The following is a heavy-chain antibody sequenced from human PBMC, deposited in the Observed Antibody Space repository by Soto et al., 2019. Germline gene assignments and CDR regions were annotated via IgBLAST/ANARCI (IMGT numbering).Heavy chain of an antibody. D-gene: IGHD3-10*01. CDR1: GGSMSEYF. CDR3: ARDGYDGSGSPYPAY. CDR2: IYYLGST. V-gene: IGHV4-59*01. Sequence: SESLSLTCSLSGGSMSEYFWSWIRQSPGKGLEWIGYIYYLGSTDYNPSLKRRVTISVDTSKRQFSLRLTSVTAADTAVYYCARDGYDGSGSPYPAYWGPGTQVTVSS. J-gene: IGHJ4*02.